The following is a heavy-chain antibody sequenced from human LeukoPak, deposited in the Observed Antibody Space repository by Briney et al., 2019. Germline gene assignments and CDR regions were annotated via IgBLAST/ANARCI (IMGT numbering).Heavy chain of an antibody. D-gene: IGHD5-12*01. J-gene: IGHJ5*02. CDR1: GYTFTSYG. Sequence: ASVKVSCKASGYTFTSYGISWVRQAPGQGLEWMGWISAYNGNTNYAQKLQGRVTMTTDTSTSTAYMELRSLRSDDTAVYYCARDVDIVAMILAENWFDPWGQGTLVTVSS. CDR3: ARDVDIVAMILAENWFDP. V-gene: IGHV1-18*04. CDR2: ISAYNGNT.